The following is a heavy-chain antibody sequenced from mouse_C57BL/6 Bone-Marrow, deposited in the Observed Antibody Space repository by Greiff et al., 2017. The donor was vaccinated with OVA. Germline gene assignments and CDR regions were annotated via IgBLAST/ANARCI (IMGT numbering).Heavy chain of an antibody. V-gene: IGHV1-26*01. J-gene: IGHJ4*01. D-gene: IGHD2-3*01. CDR1: GYTFTDYY. CDR3: ARMGITPHAFCYAMDY. Sequence: DVQLQQSGPELVKPGASVKISCKASGYTFTDYYMNWVKQSHGKSLEWIGDLNPNNGGTSYNQKFKGKATLTVDKSSSTAYMELRSLTSEDSAVYYCARMGITPHAFCYAMDYWGQGTSVTVSS. CDR2: LNPNNGGT.